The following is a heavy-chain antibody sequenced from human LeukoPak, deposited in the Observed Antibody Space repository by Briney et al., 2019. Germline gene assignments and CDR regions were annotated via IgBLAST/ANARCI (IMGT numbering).Heavy chain of an antibody. J-gene: IGHJ3*02. Sequence: GGSLRLSCAASGFTFRSYAMSWVRQAPGKGLEWVSGISGSGDTAYYADSVKGRFTISRDNSKNTLYLQMNSLRAEDTAVYYCAREAEGYAFDIWGQGTMVTVSS. CDR2: ISGSGDTA. V-gene: IGHV3-23*01. CDR3: AREAEGYAFDI. CDR1: GFTFRSYA.